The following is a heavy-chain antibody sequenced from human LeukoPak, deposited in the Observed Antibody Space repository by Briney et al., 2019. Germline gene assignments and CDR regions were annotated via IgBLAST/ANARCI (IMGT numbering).Heavy chain of an antibody. J-gene: IGHJ4*02. V-gene: IGHV4-59*08. CDR1: GGSINNYY. D-gene: IGHD1-26*01. Sequence: SETLSLTCTVSGGSINNYYWSWIRQPPGKGLEWIGYVYDSGRTNYNPSLKSRVTISIDTSTNQFSLKMTSVTASDTALYYCARHGGSYSFDYWGQGTLVTVSS. CDR2: VYDSGRT. CDR3: ARHGGSYSFDY.